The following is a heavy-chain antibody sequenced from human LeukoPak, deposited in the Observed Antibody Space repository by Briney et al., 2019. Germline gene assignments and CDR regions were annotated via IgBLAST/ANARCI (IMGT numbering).Heavy chain of an antibody. Sequence: GGSLRLSCAASGFTVSSNYMSWVRQAPGKGLEWVSAISGSGGSTYYADSVKGRFTISRDNSKNTLYLQMNSLRAEDTAVYYCAKDRSSRDAFDIWGQGTMVTVSS. CDR3: AKDRSSRDAFDI. CDR2: ISGSGGST. J-gene: IGHJ3*02. CDR1: GFTVSSNY. V-gene: IGHV3-23*01. D-gene: IGHD6-13*01.